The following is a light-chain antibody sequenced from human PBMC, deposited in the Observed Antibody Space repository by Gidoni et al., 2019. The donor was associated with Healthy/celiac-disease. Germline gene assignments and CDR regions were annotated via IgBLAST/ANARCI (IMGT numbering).Light chain of an antibody. CDR1: KLVDKY. J-gene: IGLJ2*01. CDR2: QDS. V-gene: IGLV3-1*01. CDR3: QAWDSSTVV. Sequence: SYELTQPPSVSVSQGQTASTTCSGDKLVDKYACWYQQQPGQSPVLVIYQDSKRPSGIPERFSGSISGNTATLTISGTQAMDEADYYCQAWDSSTVVFGGGTKLTVL.